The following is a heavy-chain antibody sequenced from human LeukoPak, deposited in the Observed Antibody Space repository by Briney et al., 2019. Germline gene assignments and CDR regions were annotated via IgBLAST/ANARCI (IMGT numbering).Heavy chain of an antibody. J-gene: IGHJ2*01. CDR1: GYTFTSYY. Sequence: ASVKVSCKASGYTFTSYYMHWVRQAPGQGLEWMGIINPSGGSTSYAQKFQGRVTMTRDMSTSTVYMELSSLRSEDTAVYYCAREMTDGSGWFRVSLDLWGRGTLVTVSS. CDR2: INPSGGST. V-gene: IGHV1-46*01. D-gene: IGHD6-19*01. CDR3: AREMTDGSGWFRVSLDL.